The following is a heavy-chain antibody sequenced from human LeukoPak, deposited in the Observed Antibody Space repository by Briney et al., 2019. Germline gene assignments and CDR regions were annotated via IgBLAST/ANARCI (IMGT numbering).Heavy chain of an antibody. CDR3: ARGGPYYDFWSGYSLSGYCYYYMDV. Sequence: ASVKVSCKTSGYTFTGYYMHWVRQAPGQGLEWMGWINPNSGGTNYAQKFQGRVTITRNTSISTAYMELSSLRSEDTAVYYCARGGPYYDFWSGYSLSGYCYYYMDVWGKGTTVTVSS. V-gene: IGHV1-2*02. D-gene: IGHD3-3*01. CDR2: INPNSGGT. CDR1: GYTFTGYY. J-gene: IGHJ6*03.